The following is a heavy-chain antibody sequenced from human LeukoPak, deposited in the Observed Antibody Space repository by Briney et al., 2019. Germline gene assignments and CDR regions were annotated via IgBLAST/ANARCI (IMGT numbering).Heavy chain of an antibody. CDR3: ARGTFGVGYEDHDY. J-gene: IGHJ4*02. Sequence: GASVKVSCKASGYTFTGYYMHWVRQAPGQGLEWMGWINPNSGGTNYAQKFQGRVTMTRDTSISTAYMELSRLRSDDTAVYYCARGTFGVGYEDHDYWGQGTLVTVSS. V-gene: IGHV1-2*02. CDR2: INPNSGGT. D-gene: IGHD3-3*01. CDR1: GYTFTGYY.